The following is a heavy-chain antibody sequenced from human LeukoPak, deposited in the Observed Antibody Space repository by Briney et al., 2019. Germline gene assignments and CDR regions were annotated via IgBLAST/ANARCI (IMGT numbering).Heavy chain of an antibody. Sequence: ASVKVSCKASGYTFTSYGISWVRQAPGQGLEWMGWISAYNGNTNYAQKLQGRVTMTTDTSTSTAYMELRSLRSDDTAVYYCARKVQLWQKYYFDYWGQGTLVTVSS. CDR2: ISAYNGNT. CDR3: ARKVQLWQKYYFDY. D-gene: IGHD5-18*01. V-gene: IGHV1-18*01. J-gene: IGHJ4*02. CDR1: GYTFTSYG.